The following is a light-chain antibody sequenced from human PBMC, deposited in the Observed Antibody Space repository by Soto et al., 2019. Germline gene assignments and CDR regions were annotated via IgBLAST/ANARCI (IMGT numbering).Light chain of an antibody. V-gene: IGLV2-11*01. CDR3: CSFAGGLFV. Sequence: QSALTQPRSGSGSPGQAVTISCTGTSSNVGSHNYVSWYQQHPGKAPKLIINDVSKRPSGVPDRFSGSKSGNTASLTISGLQAEDEADYYCCSFAGGLFVFGAGTKVTVL. CDR2: DVS. J-gene: IGLJ1*01. CDR1: SSNVGSHNY.